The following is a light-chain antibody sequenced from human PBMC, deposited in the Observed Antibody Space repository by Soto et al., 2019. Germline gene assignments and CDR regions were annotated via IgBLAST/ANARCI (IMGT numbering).Light chain of an antibody. CDR2: EGN. V-gene: IGLV2-23*01. CDR3: CSYAPSRTWL. CDR1: SRDVGPYNL. Sequence: QSALTQPASVSGSPGASITISCTGTSRDVGPYNLVTWYQQHPGRVPKLILYEGNKRPSEVSSRFSASKSGNKASLTISGLHAEDEADYFCCSYAPSRTWLFGGGTKLTDL. J-gene: IGLJ2*01.